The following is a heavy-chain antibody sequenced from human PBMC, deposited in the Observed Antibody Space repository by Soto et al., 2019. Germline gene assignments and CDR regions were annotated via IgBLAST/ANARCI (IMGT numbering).Heavy chain of an antibody. CDR1: EFTFSNYV. CDR2: ITNSGRST. CDR3: AKGSNWGVGYYFDY. V-gene: IGHV3-23*01. D-gene: IGHD7-27*01. Sequence: GGSLRLSXAASEFTFSNYVMGWVRQAPGKGLEWVSSITNSGRSTYYADSVKGRFTISRDNSKNTLSLQVNSLRAEDTAVYYCAKGSNWGVGYYFDYWGQGALVTVSS. J-gene: IGHJ4*02.